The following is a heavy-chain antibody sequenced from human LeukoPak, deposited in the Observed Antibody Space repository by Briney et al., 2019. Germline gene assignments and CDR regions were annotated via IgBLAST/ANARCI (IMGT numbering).Heavy chain of an antibody. CDR2: IYYTGTT. CDR1: GDSISRTYYY. Sequence: SETLSLTCTVSGDSISRTYYYWGWIRQPPGKGLEWIANIYYTGTTYYNPSLQSRVTISMDTSKNQFSLKLSSVTAADTAVYYCARDSPLGGSYYADHWGQGTLVTVSS. CDR3: ARDSPLGGSYYADH. D-gene: IGHD1-26*01. V-gene: IGHV4-39*07. J-gene: IGHJ4*02.